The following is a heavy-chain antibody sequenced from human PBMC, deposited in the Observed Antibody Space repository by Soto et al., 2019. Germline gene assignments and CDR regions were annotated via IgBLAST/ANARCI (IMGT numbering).Heavy chain of an antibody. Sequence: EVQLVESGGGLVQPGESLRLSCAASGFTFSSYSMNWVRQAPGKGLEWVSYISSSSSTIYYADSVKGRFTISRDNAKNSLYLQMNSLRAEDTAVYYCARDAYGDYVGYWGQGTLVTVSS. V-gene: IGHV3-48*01. CDR1: GFTFSSYS. CDR3: ARDAYGDYVGY. D-gene: IGHD4-17*01. CDR2: ISSSSSTI. J-gene: IGHJ4*02.